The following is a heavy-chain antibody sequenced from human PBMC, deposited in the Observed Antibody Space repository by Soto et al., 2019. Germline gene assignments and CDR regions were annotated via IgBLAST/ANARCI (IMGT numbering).Heavy chain of an antibody. D-gene: IGHD2-2*01. Sequence: GGSLILSWAGAGFTFSRCAMTWVRQAPGKGLEWVSTLSDSGGHTYYADSVKGRFTISRDNSKNNLYLQMNSLRAEDTAVYYCAEDSNSGLVPAPRAYGIEVSGKGPTVTVSS. CDR2: LSDSGGHT. CDR1: GFTFSRCA. CDR3: AEDSNSGLVPAPRAYGIEV. J-gene: IGHJ6*04. V-gene: IGHV3-23*01.